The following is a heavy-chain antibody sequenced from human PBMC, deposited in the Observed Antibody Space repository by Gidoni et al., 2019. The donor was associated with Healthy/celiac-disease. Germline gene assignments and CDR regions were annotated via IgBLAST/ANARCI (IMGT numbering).Heavy chain of an antibody. J-gene: IGHJ4*02. Sequence: VQLVETGGGLVKPGGSLRLSCADSGFTFSSYYMSCIRQAPGKGLGWVSYISSSSSYTNYADSVKGRFTISRDNAKNSLYLQMNSLRAEDTAVYYCARATLSFDYWGQGTLVTVSS. CDR1: GFTFSSYY. CDR2: ISSSSSYT. CDR3: ARATLSFDY. V-gene: IGHV3-11*05.